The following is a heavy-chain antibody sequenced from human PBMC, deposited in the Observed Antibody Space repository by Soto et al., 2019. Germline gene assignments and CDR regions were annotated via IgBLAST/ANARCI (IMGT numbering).Heavy chain of an antibody. CDR3: ARNSYSSRWDFFDY. Sequence: HGESLKISCKGSGYTFTSYWITWERQMPGKGLEWMARIDPSDSYTNYSPSFQGHVTISVDKSINTAYLQWSGLKASDTAMYFCARNSYSSRWDFFDYWGQGSMVTVSS. D-gene: IGHD6-13*01. CDR1: GYTFTSYW. V-gene: IGHV5-10-1*01. CDR2: IDPSDSYT. J-gene: IGHJ4*02.